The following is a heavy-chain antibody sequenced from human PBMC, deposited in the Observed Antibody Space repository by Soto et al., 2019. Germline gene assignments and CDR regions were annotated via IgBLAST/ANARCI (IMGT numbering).Heavy chain of an antibody. CDR2: ISGSGGST. Sequence: PGGSLRLSCAAFGFTFSSYAMSWVRQAPGKGLEWVSAISGSGGSTYYADSVKGRFTISRDNSKNTLYLQMNSLRAEDRAVYYCAKQGGMDTARVTLWFDPWGQGTLVTVSS. CDR3: AKQGGMDTARVTLWFDP. D-gene: IGHD5-18*01. J-gene: IGHJ5*02. CDR1: GFTFSSYA. V-gene: IGHV3-23*01.